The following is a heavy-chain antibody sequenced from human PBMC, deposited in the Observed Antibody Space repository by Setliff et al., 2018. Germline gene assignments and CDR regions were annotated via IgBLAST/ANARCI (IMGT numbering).Heavy chain of an antibody. Sequence: SETLSLTCAVYGGSFSGYSWSWIRQPPGKGLEWIGKINHSGSTNYNPSLKSRVTISIDTSKNQVVLTMTNMDPVDTATYYCAHLQSSPGYYYMDVWGKGTTVTVSS. CDR1: GGSFSGYS. V-gene: IGHV4-34*01. J-gene: IGHJ6*03. D-gene: IGHD6-13*01. CDR3: AHLQSSPGYYYMDV. CDR2: INHSGST.